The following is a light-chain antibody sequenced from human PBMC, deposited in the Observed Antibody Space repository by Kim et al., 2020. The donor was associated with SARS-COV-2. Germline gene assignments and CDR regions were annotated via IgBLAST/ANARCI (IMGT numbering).Light chain of an antibody. CDR1: SGSIASNY. J-gene: IGLJ3*02. CDR2: EDN. V-gene: IGLV6-57*04. Sequence: NFMLTQPHSVSESPGKTVTISCTRSSGSIASNYVQWYQQRPGSAPTTVIYEDNQRPSGVPDRFSGSIDSSPNSASLTISGLKTEDEADYYCQSYDSSKWVFGGGTQLTVL. CDR3: QSYDSSKWV.